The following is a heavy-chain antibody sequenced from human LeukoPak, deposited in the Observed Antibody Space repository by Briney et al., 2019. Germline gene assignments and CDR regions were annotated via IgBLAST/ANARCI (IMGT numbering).Heavy chain of an antibody. D-gene: IGHD6-13*01. Sequence: GESLKISCKGSGYSFTSYWITWVRQMSGKGLEWMGRIGPSDSYTNYSPSFQGHVTISADKSISTAYLQWSSLKASDTAMYYCASGYSSSLGAFDFWGQGTMVTVSS. CDR1: GYSFTSYW. V-gene: IGHV5-10-1*01. CDR2: IGPSDSYT. J-gene: IGHJ3*01. CDR3: ASGYSSSLGAFDF.